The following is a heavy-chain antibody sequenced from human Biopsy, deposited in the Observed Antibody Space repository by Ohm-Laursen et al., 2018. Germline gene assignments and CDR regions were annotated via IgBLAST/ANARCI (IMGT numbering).Heavy chain of an antibody. D-gene: IGHD1-26*01. CDR2: IYYTGST. Sequence: GTLSLTCTVSGGSISSYYWSWIRQPPGKGLEWIGYIYYTGSTNYNPSLKSRVTKSVDTSMNHLSLRLTFVTAADTAVYYCARHAPSYSGSYWRYFDLWGRGTLVTVSS. CDR1: GGSISSYY. J-gene: IGHJ2*01. V-gene: IGHV4-59*08. CDR3: ARHAPSYSGSYWRYFDL.